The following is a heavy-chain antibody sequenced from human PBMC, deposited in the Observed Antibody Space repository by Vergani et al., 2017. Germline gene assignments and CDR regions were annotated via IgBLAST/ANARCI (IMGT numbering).Heavy chain of an antibody. D-gene: IGHD4-11*01. CDR3: AKDLSYSTAWHHFDS. V-gene: IGHV3-30*18. CDR2: ISYDGDRR. Sequence: QVHLVESGGGVVQPGRSLTLSCVASGFSFRGHSMHWVRPAPGKGLEWVAMISYDGDRRDYGDFAKGRFTISRDSSKTVYLQMNSLRVEDTAMYFCAKDLSYSTAWHHFDSRGQGTLVTVSS. CDR1: GFSFRGHS. J-gene: IGHJ4*02.